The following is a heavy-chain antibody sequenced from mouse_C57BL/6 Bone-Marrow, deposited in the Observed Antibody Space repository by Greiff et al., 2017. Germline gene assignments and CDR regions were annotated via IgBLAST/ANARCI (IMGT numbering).Heavy chain of an antibody. Sequence: DVHLVESGGGLVKPGGSLKLSCAASGFTFSDYGMHWVRQAPEKGLEWVAYISSGSSTIYYADTVKGRFTISRDNAKNTLFLQMTSLRSEDTAMYYCARPGSEVDYWGQGTSVTVSS. CDR1: GFTFSDYG. D-gene: IGHD1-1*01. J-gene: IGHJ4*01. CDR2: ISSGSSTI. V-gene: IGHV5-17*01. CDR3: ARPGSEVDY.